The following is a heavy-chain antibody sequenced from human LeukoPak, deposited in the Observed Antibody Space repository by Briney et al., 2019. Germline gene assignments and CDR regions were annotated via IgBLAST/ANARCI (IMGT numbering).Heavy chain of an antibody. CDR1: GFTFGSYA. V-gene: IGHV3-23*01. Sequence: PGGSLRLSCAASGFTFGSYAMSWVRQAPGKGLEWVSAISGSGGSTYYADSVKGRFTISRDNSKNTLYLQMNSLRAEDTAVYYCAKDSPAITMIVVVITPYFDYWGQGTLVTVSS. CDR3: AKDSPAITMIVVVITPYFDY. D-gene: IGHD3-22*01. J-gene: IGHJ4*02. CDR2: ISGSGGST.